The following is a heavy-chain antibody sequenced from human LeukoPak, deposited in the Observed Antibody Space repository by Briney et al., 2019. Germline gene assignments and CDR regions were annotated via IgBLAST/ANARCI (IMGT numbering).Heavy chain of an antibody. CDR2: INSTGDNT. CDR3: AKSGYSGYDQYLSY. V-gene: IGHV3-23*01. Sequence: GGSLRLSCAASGFTFSSYAMSWVRQAPGKGLEWVSTINSTGDNTYYADSVKGRFTISRDNSKNTLYLQMNSLRAEDTAVYYCAKSGYSGYDQYLSYWGQGTLVTVSS. D-gene: IGHD5-12*01. CDR1: GFTFSSYA. J-gene: IGHJ4*02.